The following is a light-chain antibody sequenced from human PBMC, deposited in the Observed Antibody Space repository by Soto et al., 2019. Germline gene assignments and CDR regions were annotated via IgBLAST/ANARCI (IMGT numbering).Light chain of an antibody. CDR2: DAS. V-gene: IGKV3-11*01. Sequence: EIVLTQSPATLSLSPGERATLSCRASQSVRTYLAWYQQKPGQAPRLLIFDASNRATGIPARFSGSGSGTDFTLTISSLEPEDFAVYYCQQRSDWPFTFGQGTRL. CDR3: QQRSDWPFT. J-gene: IGKJ5*01. CDR1: QSVRTY.